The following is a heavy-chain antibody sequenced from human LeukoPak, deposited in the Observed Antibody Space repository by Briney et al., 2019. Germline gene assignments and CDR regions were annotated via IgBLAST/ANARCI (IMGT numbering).Heavy chain of an antibody. D-gene: IGHD2-2*01. CDR1: GYTFTSYA. CDR2: INAGNGNT. J-gene: IGHJ6*02. V-gene: IGHV1-3*01. CDR3: ARESCSSTSCYYGSGDYYCGMDV. Sequence: ASVKVSCKASGYTFTSYAMHWVRQAPGQRLEWMGWINAGNGNTKYSQKFQGRVTITRDTSASTAYMELSSLRSEDTAVYYCARESCSSTSCYYGSGDYYCGMDVWGQGTTVTVSS.